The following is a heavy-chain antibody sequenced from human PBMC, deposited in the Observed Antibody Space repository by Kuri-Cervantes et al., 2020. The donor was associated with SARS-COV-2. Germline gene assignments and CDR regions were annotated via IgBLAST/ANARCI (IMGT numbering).Heavy chain of an antibody. V-gene: IGHV3-7*01. Sequence: GESLKISCAASGFTFSDSAIHWVRQASGKGLEWVANIKQDGSEKYYVDSVKGRVTISRDNAKNSLYLQMNSLRAEDTAVYYCARDYPLRWPFWNYYYYMDVWGKGTTVTVSS. CDR1: GFTFSDSA. D-gene: IGHD4-23*01. J-gene: IGHJ6*03. CDR2: IKQDGSEK. CDR3: ARDYPLRWPFWNYYYYMDV.